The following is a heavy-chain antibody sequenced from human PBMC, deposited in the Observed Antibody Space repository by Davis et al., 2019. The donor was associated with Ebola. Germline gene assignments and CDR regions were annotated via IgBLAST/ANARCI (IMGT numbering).Heavy chain of an antibody. D-gene: IGHD2/OR15-2a*01. CDR1: GGTFSSYA. CDR3: AREEYPIDAFDI. CDR2: IIPILGIA. J-gene: IGHJ3*02. V-gene: IGHV1-69*10. Sequence: SVKVSCKASGGTFSSYAISWVRQAPGQGLEWMGGIIPILGIANYAQKFQGRVTITADESTSTAYMELSSLRSEDTAVYYCAREEYPIDAFDIWGQGTMVTVSS.